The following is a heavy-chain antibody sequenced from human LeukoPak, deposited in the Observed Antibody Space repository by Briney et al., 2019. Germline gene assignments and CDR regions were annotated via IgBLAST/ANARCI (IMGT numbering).Heavy chain of an antibody. Sequence: NPSETLSLTCTVSGGSISSYYWSWVRQPAGKGLEWIGRIYSSGSTNYNPSLKSRVTMSLDTSKNQFSLKLTSVTAADTAVYYCARSDFWSGYYPHFDYWGQGTLVTVSS. CDR2: IYSSGST. CDR1: GGSISSYY. CDR3: ARSDFWSGYYPHFDY. J-gene: IGHJ4*02. D-gene: IGHD3-3*01. V-gene: IGHV4-4*07.